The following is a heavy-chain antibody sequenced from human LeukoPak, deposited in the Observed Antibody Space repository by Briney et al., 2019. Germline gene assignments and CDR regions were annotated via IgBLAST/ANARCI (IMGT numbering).Heavy chain of an antibody. CDR3: ARTPTAMVPTDLDY. Sequence: GGSLRLSCAASGFTFSSYSMNWVRQAPGKGLEWVSSISSSSSYIYYADSVKGRFTISRDNAKTSLYLQMNSLRAEDTAVYYCARTPTAMVPTDLDYWGQGTLVTVSS. CDR1: GFTFSSYS. D-gene: IGHD5-18*01. J-gene: IGHJ4*02. CDR2: ISSSSSYI. V-gene: IGHV3-21*01.